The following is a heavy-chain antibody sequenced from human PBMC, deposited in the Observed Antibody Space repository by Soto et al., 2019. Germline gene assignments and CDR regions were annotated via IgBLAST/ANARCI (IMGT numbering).Heavy chain of an antibody. V-gene: IGHV1-8*01. Sequence: QVQLVQSGAELKKPGASVKVSCKASGYTFTSYDINWVRQATGQGLAWMGWMNPNSGKTVYAQKFQGRVTMTRNTSISTAYMEVSSLRSEDTAVYYCARERAIVVVPAADYFYYGMDVWGQGTTVTVSS. CDR2: MNPNSGKT. D-gene: IGHD2-2*01. CDR3: ARERAIVVVPAADYFYYGMDV. CDR1: GYTFTSYD. J-gene: IGHJ6*02.